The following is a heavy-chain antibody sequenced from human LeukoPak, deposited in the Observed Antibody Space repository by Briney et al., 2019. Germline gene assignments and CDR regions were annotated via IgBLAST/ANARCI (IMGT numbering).Heavy chain of an antibody. CDR2: INPNSGGT. V-gene: IGHV1-2*06. CDR1: GYTFTGYY. D-gene: IGHD3-10*01. CDR3: ARDDTDDYYGSGSTGGWFDP. J-gene: IGHJ5*02. Sequence: GASVKVSCKASGYTFTGYYMHWVRQAPGQGLEWMGRINPNSGGTNYAQKFQGRVTMTRDTSISTAYMELSRLRSDDTAVYYCARDDTDDYYGSGSTGGWFDPWGQGTLVTVSS.